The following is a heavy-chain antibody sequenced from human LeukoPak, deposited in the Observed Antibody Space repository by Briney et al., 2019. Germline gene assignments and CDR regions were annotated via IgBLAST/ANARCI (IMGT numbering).Heavy chain of an antibody. CDR2: IGVYNNNT. CDR3: ARALMIYGSGSYMWFDP. CDR1: GYTFSRYG. Sequence: ASVKVSCKASGYTFSRYGFSWVRQAPGQGLEWLGWIGVYNNNTNYEEKFQGRVTMTTDAYTSTTYMELKRLKFCDTAVDYCARALMIYGSGSYMWFDPWGQGTLVTVSS. J-gene: IGHJ5*02. V-gene: IGHV1-18*04. D-gene: IGHD3-10*01.